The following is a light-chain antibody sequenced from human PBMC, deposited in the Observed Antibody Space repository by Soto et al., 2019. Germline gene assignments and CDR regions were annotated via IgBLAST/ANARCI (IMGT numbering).Light chain of an antibody. CDR3: QQYGSSRWT. V-gene: IGKV3-15*01. CDR1: QSVSSK. Sequence: LLTQSPATLSVSPGERATLSCGASQSVSSKLAWVQQRPGQAPRLLIYDASTRATGIPARFSGSGSGTEFTLTISGLEPEDFAVYYCQQYGSSRWTFGQGTKVDIK. CDR2: DAS. J-gene: IGKJ1*01.